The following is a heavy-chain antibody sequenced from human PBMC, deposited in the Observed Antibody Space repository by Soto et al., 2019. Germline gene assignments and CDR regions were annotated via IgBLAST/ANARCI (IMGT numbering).Heavy chain of an antibody. CDR2: ISVSGGST. Sequence: EVQLLESGGGLVQPGGSLRLSCAASGFTFGIHSMSWVRQAPGKGLAWVSFISVSGGSTYYADSVQGRFTISRDNSKKSLYLQMNSLSENGTAVYYCARQLERRVGAASHWGHRTRVYVSS. J-gene: IGHJ1*01. D-gene: IGHD1-26*01. CDR3: ARQLERRVGAASH. V-gene: IGHV3-23*01. CDR1: GFTFGIHS.